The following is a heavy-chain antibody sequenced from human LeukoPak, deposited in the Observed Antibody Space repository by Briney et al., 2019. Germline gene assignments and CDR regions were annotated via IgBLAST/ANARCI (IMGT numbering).Heavy chain of an antibody. CDR3: AKGPHSSSYYYFDY. CDR1: GFTFSSYA. D-gene: IGHD6-13*01. CDR2: ISGGDGGT. V-gene: IGHV3-23*01. J-gene: IGHJ4*02. Sequence: PGGSLRLSCAASGFTFSSYAMSWVRQAPGKGLEWVSGISGGDGGTNYADSVKGRFTISRDNAKNTLYLQMNSLRADDTAVYYCAKGPHSSSYYYFDYWGQGALVTVSS.